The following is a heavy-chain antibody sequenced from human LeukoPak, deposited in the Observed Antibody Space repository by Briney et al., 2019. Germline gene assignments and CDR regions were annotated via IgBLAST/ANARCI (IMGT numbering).Heavy chain of an antibody. CDR2: ISYDGSNK. J-gene: IGHJ5*02. CDR1: GFTFRSYD. CDR3: AKGEGSYYGDYGWFDP. Sequence: GGSLRLSCAASGFTFRSYDMHWVRQAPGKGLEWVAVISYDGSNKYYADSVKGRFTISRDNSENALYLQMNSLRAEDTAVYYCAKGEGSYYGDYGWFDPWGQGTLVTVSP. V-gene: IGHV3-30*18. D-gene: IGHD4-17*01.